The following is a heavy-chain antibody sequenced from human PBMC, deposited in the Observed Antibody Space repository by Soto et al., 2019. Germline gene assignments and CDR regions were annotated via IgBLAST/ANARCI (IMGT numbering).Heavy chain of an antibody. CDR2: MNPNSGNT. D-gene: IGHD6-6*01. CDR3: ALPLDEEYSSSNFDY. V-gene: IGHV1-8*01. Sequence: QVQLVQSGAVVKKPGASVKVSCKASGYTFTIYDINWVRQATGQGLEWMGWMNPNSGNTGYAQRFQGRVTMTRNTSISTAYMELSSLRSEDTAVYYCALPLDEEYSSSNFDYWGQGTLVTVSS. CDR1: GYTFTIYD. J-gene: IGHJ4*02.